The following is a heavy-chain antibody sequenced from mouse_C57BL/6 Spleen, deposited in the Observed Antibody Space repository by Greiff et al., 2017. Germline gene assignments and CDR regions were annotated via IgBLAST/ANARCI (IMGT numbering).Heavy chain of an antibody. CDR3: ARHGIYSNYDAWFAY. CDR2: ISSGGSYT. J-gene: IGHJ3*01. V-gene: IGHV5-6*01. Sequence: EVQLVESGGDLVKPGGSLTLSCAASGFTFSSDGMSWVRQTLAKRLEWVATISSGGSYTYSPDSVKGRFTISRDNAKNTLYLQMRRLKSEDTAMYYCARHGIYSNYDAWFAYWGQGTLVTVSA. CDR1: GFTFSSDG. D-gene: IGHD2-5*01.